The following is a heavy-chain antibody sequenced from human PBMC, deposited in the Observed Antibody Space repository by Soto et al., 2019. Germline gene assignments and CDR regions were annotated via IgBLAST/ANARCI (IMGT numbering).Heavy chain of an antibody. Sequence: QVQLVGSGGGVVQPGRSLRLSCAASGFTFSSYAMHWVRQAPGTGLEWVAVISYDGRDKYYPDSVKGRFTISRDNSKNTLYLQMNSLRAEDTAVYYCARSAGGSYPQYDYWGQGTLVTVSS. V-gene: IGHV3-30*04. J-gene: IGHJ4*02. CDR2: ISYDGRDK. D-gene: IGHD1-26*01. CDR3: ARSAGGSYPQYDY. CDR1: GFTFSSYA.